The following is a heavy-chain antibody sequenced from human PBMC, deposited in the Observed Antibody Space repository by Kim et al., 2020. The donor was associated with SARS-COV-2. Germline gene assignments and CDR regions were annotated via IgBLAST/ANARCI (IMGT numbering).Heavy chain of an antibody. D-gene: IGHD3-10*01. Sequence: GGSLRLSCAASGFTFSSYGMHGVRQAPGKGLEWVAVIWYDGSNKYYADSVKGRFTISRDNAKNTLYLQMNSLRAEDTAVYYCAKDISGSGRAGGSYWGQG. CDR3: AKDISGSGRAGGSY. CDR2: IWYDGSNK. CDR1: GFTFSSYG. V-gene: IGHV3-33*06. J-gene: IGHJ4*02.